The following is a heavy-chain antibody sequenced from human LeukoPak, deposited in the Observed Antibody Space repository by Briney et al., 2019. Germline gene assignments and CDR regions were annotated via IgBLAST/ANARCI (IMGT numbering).Heavy chain of an antibody. CDR2: ISAYNCNT. V-gene: IGHV1-18*01. CDR1: GYTFTSYG. Sequence: GASVKVSCKASGYTFTSYGISWVRQAPGQGLEWMGWISAYNCNTNYAQKLQGRVTMTTDTSTSTAYMELRSLRSDDTAVYYCARDSSSWYFYYYYMDVWGKGTTVTVSS. CDR3: ARDSSSWYFYYYYMDV. J-gene: IGHJ6*03. D-gene: IGHD6-13*01.